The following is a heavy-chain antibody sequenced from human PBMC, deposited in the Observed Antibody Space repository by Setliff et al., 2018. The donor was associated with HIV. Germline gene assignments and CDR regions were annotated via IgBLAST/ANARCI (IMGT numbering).Heavy chain of an antibody. V-gene: IGHV4-61*02. CDR1: GASISSGGYY. Sequence: PSETLSLTCTVSGASISSGGYYWSWIRQPAGKGLEWIGRISASGTTNYNPSLKGRVTISVDTSKNQFSLKLNSVTTADTAVYYCARSRMSSGYYGVTGYGMDVWGQGTTVTVSS. J-gene: IGHJ6*02. CDR3: ARSRMSSGYYGVTGYGMDV. CDR2: ISASGTT. D-gene: IGHD3-22*01.